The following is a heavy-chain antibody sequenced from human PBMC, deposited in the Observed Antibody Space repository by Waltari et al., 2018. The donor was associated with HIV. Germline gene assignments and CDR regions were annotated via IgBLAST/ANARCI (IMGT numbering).Heavy chain of an antibody. D-gene: IGHD3-22*01. J-gene: IGHJ4*02. CDR1: RLLLRSHR. Sequence: EVELVEDGGGLVETGGYVGPCCVAWRLLLRSHRIKWVRQAAGKVMVWVSSINSNRIYIYYAHSVKGRFTISRDNAKNSLYLQMNSLRAEDTALYYCARGPYYYDNTGLASDYWGQGTLVTVSS. CDR2: INSNRIYI. CDR3: ARGPYYYDNTGLASDY. V-gene: IGHV3-21*01.